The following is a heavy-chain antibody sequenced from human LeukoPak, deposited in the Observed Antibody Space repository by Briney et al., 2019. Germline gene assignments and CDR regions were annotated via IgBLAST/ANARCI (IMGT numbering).Heavy chain of an antibody. Sequence: ASVKVSCKASGYTFTGYYMHWVRQAPGQGLEWMGWINPNSGGTNYAQKFQGWVTMTRDTSISTAYMELSRLRSDDTAVYYCARDGMADKTFYYYYGMDVWGQGTTVTVSS. CDR1: GYTFTGYY. CDR3: ARDGMADKTFYYYYGMDV. D-gene: IGHD5-24*01. V-gene: IGHV1-2*04. J-gene: IGHJ6*02. CDR2: INPNSGGT.